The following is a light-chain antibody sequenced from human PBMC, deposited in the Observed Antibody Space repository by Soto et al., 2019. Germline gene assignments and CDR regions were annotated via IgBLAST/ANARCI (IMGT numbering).Light chain of an antibody. J-gene: IGLJ1*01. CDR2: RNN. Sequence: QSVLTQPPSASGTPGQRVTISCSGRSSNIGSNYVYWYQELPGTAPKLLMYRNNQRPSGVPYRFSGSKSGTSASLAISGLRSEDEADYYCAAWDDSLSGQVFGTGTKVTVL. CDR1: SSNIGSNY. V-gene: IGLV1-47*01. CDR3: AAWDDSLSGQV.